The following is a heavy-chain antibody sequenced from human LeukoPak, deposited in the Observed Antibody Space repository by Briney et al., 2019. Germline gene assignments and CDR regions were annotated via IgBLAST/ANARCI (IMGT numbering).Heavy chain of an antibody. V-gene: IGHV3-7*03. CDR1: GFTFSSYW. CDR2: IDHNGNVN. J-gene: IGHJ6*02. Sequence: GGSLRLSCAASGFTFSSYWMNWARQAPGRGLEWVASIDHNGNVNYYVDSVKGRFTISRDNAKNSLYLQMSNLRAEDTAVYFCARGGGLNVWGQGATVTVSS. CDR3: ARGGGLNV. D-gene: IGHD3-16*01.